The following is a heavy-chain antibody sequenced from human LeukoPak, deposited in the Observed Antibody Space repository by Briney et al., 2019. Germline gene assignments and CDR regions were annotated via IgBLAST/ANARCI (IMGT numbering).Heavy chain of an antibody. CDR2: IYHSGST. CDR1: GGSISSGGYY. Sequence: PSETLSLTCTVSGGSISSGGYYWSWIRQHPGKGLEWIGYIYHSGSTYYNPSLKSRVIISVDTSKNQFSLKLSSVTAADTAVYYCATAPITQGVVDGFDIRGQGTMVTVSS. D-gene: IGHD3-10*01. V-gene: IGHV4-31*03. CDR3: ATAPITQGVVDGFDI. J-gene: IGHJ3*02.